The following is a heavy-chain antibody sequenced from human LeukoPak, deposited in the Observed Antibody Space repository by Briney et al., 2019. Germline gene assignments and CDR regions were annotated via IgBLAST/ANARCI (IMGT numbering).Heavy chain of an antibody. CDR3: ARRPEDYAYGMDV. D-gene: IGHD4-17*01. J-gene: IGHJ6*02. CDR1: GFTFSSYW. Sequence: GGSLRLSCAASGFTFSSYWMHWVRQAPGKGLVWVSRINSDGSSTSYADSVKGRFTISRDNAKNTLYLQMNSLRAEDTAVYYCARRPEDYAYGMDVWGQGTTVTVSS. CDR2: INSDGSST. V-gene: IGHV3-74*01.